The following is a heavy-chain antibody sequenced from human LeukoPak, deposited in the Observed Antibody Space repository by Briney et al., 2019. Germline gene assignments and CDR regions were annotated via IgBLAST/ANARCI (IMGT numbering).Heavy chain of an antibody. CDR2: IYYSGST. CDR1: GGSISSSSYY. J-gene: IGHJ4*02. CDR3: ARVNPLPTYYYDSSGYYFFDY. D-gene: IGHD3-22*01. V-gene: IGHV4-39*07. Sequence: SETLSLTCTVSGGSISSSSYYWGWIRQPPGKGLEWIGSIYYSGSTYYNPSLKSRVTISVDTSKNQFSLKLSSVTAADTAVYYCARVNPLPTYYYDSSGYYFFDYWGQGTLVTVPS.